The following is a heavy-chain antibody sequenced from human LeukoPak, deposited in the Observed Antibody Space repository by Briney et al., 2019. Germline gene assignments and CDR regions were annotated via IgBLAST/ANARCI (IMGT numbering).Heavy chain of an antibody. J-gene: IGHJ4*02. CDR2: IYTSGST. D-gene: IGHD5-24*01. V-gene: IGHV4-4*09. CDR3: ARRDGYKAFDY. CDR1: GGSISSYC. Sequence: SETLSLTCTVSGGSISSYCWSWIRQPPGKGLEWIGYIYTSGSTNYNPSLKSRVTISVDTSKNQFSLKLSSVTAADTAVYYCARRDGYKAFDYWGQGTLVTVSS.